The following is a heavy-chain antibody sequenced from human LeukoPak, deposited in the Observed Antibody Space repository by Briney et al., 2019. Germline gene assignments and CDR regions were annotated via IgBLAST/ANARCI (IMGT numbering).Heavy chain of an antibody. CDR2: INPNGGST. V-gene: IGHV1-46*01. CDR3: ATAPTSYGDYADYFDY. CDR1: GYTFTSYY. D-gene: IGHD4-17*01. Sequence: ASVKVSCKASGYTFTSYYMHWVRQAPGQGLEWMGIINPNGGSTRYEQKFQGRVTMTRDTPTSTVYMELSSLRSEDTAVYYCATAPTSYGDYADYFDYWGQGTLVTVSS. J-gene: IGHJ4*02.